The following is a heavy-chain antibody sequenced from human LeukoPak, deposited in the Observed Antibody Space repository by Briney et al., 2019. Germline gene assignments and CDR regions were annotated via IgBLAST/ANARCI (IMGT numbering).Heavy chain of an antibody. J-gene: IGHJ4*02. V-gene: IGHV1-18*01. Sequence: ASVKVSCKASGYTFTSYGISWVRQAPGQGLEWMGWISAYNGNTNYAQKLQGRVTMTTDTSTSTAYMDLSRLTSDDTAVYYCTRDPSMVRGSFSIDFWGQGTLVTVSS. CDR2: ISAYNGNT. CDR3: TRDPSMVRGSFSIDF. D-gene: IGHD3-10*01. CDR1: GYTFTSYG.